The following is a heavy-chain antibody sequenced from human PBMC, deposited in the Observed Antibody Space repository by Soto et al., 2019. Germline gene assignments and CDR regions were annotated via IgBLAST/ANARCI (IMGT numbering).Heavy chain of an antibody. Sequence: ASVKVSCKASGHTFTSYYMHWARQAPEQGLEWMGIINPSGGSTSYAQKFQGRVTMTRDTSTSTVYMELSSLRSEDTAVYYCARDPGGYYGSVFNGMDGWGQGTPVTVSS. J-gene: IGHJ6*02. D-gene: IGHD3-10*01. CDR3: ARDPGGYYGSVFNGMDG. V-gene: IGHV1-46*01. CDR1: GHTFTSYY. CDR2: INPSGGST.